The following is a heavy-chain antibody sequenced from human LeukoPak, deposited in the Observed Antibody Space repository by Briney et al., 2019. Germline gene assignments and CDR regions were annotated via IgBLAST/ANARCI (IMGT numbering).Heavy chain of an antibody. CDR1: GFTFSSYT. D-gene: IGHD2/OR15-2a*01. J-gene: IGHJ4*02. Sequence: GGSLRLSCAASGFTFSSYTMNWVRQAPGKGLEWVSSISSGGSYMYYADSVKGRFTISRDNVKNSLCLQMNSLSAEDTAVYYCARRPIYGGLDYWGQGTLVTVSS. CDR3: ARRPIYGGLDY. V-gene: IGHV3-21*01. CDR2: ISSGGSYM.